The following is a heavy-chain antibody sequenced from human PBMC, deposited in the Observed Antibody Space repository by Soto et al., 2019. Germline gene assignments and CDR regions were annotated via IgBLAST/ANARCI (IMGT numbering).Heavy chain of an antibody. J-gene: IGHJ5*02. CDR3: AREELRDNWFDP. CDR2: INAGNGNT. Sequence: ASVNVSCKASGYTFTSYAMHWVRQAPGQRLEWMGWINAGNGNTKYSQKFQGRVTITRDTSASTAYMELSSLRSEDTAVYYCAREELRDNWFDPWGQGTLVTVSS. D-gene: IGHD1-7*01. V-gene: IGHV1-3*01. CDR1: GYTFTSYA.